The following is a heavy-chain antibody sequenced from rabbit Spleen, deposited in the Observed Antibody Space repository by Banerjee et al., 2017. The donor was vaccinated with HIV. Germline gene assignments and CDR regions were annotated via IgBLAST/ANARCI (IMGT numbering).Heavy chain of an antibody. Sequence: QPLEESGGGLVQPGASLTLTCTASGFSFSSSYYMCWVRQAPGKGLEWIACIYSSTGSTYYASWAKGRFTISKTSSTTVTLQMTSLTVADTATYFCATCGNVGYGAYDLWGPGTLVTVS. CDR1: GFSFSSSYY. CDR3: ATCGNVGYGAYDL. V-gene: IGHV1S40*01. D-gene: IGHD2-1*01. J-gene: IGHJ4*01. CDR2: IYSSTGST.